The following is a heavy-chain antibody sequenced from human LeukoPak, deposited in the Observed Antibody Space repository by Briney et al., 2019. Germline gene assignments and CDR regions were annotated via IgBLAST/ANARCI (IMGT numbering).Heavy chain of an antibody. V-gene: IGHV3-21*06. J-gene: IGHJ4*02. CDR1: GFNFSAYT. Sequence: GGSLRLSCTTSGFNFSAYTMNWVRQAPGKGLEWVSLISSSTYIYYADSVKGRFTISRDSAKNSLYLQMNSLRAEDTAVYYCARDGCDSNGYPGYWGQGTLVTVSS. CDR3: ARDGCDSNGYPGY. D-gene: IGHD3-22*01. CDR2: ISSSTYI.